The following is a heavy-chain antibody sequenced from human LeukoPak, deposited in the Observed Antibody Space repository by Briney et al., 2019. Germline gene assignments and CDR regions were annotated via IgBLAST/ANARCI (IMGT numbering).Heavy chain of an antibody. Sequence: EGSLRLSCAASGFTVSSNYMSCVRQAPGKGLEWVSSIYSGGSTYYADSVKGRFTISRDNSKNTMYLQINSLRAEDTAVYYCARDLPWIKLAYWGQGTPVTVSS. D-gene: IGHD5-18*01. CDR3: ARDLPWIKLAY. J-gene: IGHJ4*02. CDR1: GFTVSSNY. CDR2: IYSGGST. V-gene: IGHV3-53*01.